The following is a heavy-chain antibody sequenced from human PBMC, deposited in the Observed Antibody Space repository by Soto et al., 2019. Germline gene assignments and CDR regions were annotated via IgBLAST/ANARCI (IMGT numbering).Heavy chain of an antibody. J-gene: IGHJ6*02. Sequence: ASVKVSCKASGYTFTGYYMHWVRQAPGQGLEWMGWINPNSGGTNYAQKFQGWVTMTRDTSISTAYMELSRLRSDDTAVYYCARIRRVADGPRGGYYYYGMDVWGQGTTVTVSS. CDR1: GYTFTGYY. D-gene: IGHD3-3*01. CDR3: ARIRRVADGPRGGYYYYGMDV. V-gene: IGHV1-2*04. CDR2: INPNSGGT.